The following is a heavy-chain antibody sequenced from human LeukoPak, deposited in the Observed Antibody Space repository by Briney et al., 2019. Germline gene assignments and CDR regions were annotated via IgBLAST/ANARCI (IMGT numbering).Heavy chain of an antibody. V-gene: IGHV3-23*01. J-gene: IGHJ4*02. CDR3: AKTLGYCTNGVCVGYFDY. CDR1: GFTFSSCA. CDR2: ISGSGGST. D-gene: IGHD2-8*01. Sequence: GGSLRLSCAASGFTFSSCAMSWVRQAPGKGPEWVSAISGSGGSTYYADSVKGRFTISRDNSKNTLYLQMNSLRAEDTAVYYCAKTLGYCTNGVCVGYFDYWGQGTLVTVSS.